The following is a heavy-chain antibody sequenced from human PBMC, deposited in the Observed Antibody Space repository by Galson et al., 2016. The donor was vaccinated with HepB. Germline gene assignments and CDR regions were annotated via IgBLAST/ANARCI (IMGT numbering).Heavy chain of an antibody. D-gene: IGHD6-13*01. Sequence: SLRLSCAASGFTLSSYSMNWVRQTPGKGLEWVSYITSRSTAIYYADSVKGRFTISRDSARNSLYLQMNSLRAEDTAVYYCAREGTGSSSFIYYYYGMDVWGQGTTVTVSS. CDR3: AREGTGSSSFIYYYYGMDV. CDR2: ITSRSTAI. J-gene: IGHJ6*02. V-gene: IGHV3-48*04. CDR1: GFTLSSYS.